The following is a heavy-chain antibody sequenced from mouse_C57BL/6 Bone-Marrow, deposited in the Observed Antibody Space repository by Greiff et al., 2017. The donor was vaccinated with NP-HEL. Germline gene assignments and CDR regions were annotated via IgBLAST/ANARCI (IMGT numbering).Heavy chain of an antibody. CDR3: VRNYGSSFHWYFDV. Sequence: EVQLVESGGGLVQPKGSLKLSCAASGFTFNTYAMHWVRQAPGKGLEWVARIRSKSSNYATYYADSVKDRFTISRDDSQSMLYLQMNNLKTEDTAMYYCVRNYGSSFHWYFDVWGTGTTVTVSS. CDR1: GFTFNTYA. D-gene: IGHD1-1*01. J-gene: IGHJ1*03. CDR2: IRSKSSNYAT. V-gene: IGHV10-3*01.